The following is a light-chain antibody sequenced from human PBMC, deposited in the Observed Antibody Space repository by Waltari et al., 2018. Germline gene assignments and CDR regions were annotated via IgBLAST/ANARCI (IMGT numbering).Light chain of an antibody. CDR3: QQCYSTPYT. V-gene: IGKV4-1*01. CDR2: WAS. Sequence: DIVMTQSPDSLAVSLGERVTINCRSSQNLLYNSDNKNYLAWFQQKPGQTPKLPIYWASTRESGVPDRFSGSGSGTEFTLTISSLQAADVAVYYCQQCYSTPYTFGQGTKLEIK. CDR1: QNLLYNSDNKNY. J-gene: IGKJ2*01.